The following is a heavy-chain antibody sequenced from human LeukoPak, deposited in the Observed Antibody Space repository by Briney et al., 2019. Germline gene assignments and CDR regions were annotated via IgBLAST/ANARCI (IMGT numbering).Heavy chain of an antibody. J-gene: IGHJ4*02. CDR3: AKQMAVDYFDY. CDR1: GFTFSSYA. CDR2: VSGSGDGSAGIT. D-gene: IGHD5-24*01. Sequence: GGSLRLSCAASGFTFSSYAMSWVRQAPGKGLEWVSAVSGSGDGSAGITYYADSVKGRFTISRDNSKNTLFLQMNSLRAEDTAVYYCAKQMAVDYFDYWGQGTLVTVSS. V-gene: IGHV3-23*01.